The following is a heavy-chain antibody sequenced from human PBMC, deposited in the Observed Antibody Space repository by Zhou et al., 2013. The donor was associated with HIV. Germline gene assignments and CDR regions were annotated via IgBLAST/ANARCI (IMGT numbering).Heavy chain of an antibody. CDR2: ITPFNGKT. J-gene: IGHJ4*02. D-gene: IGHD3-3*01. Sequence: QVQLVQSGAEVKKTGSSVRVSCTASGYTFTFRYLHWVRQAPGQALEWMGWITPFNGKTDYAQKFQDRVTMTRDRSMSTAYMELRRLRSDDTAVYYCARDVFRVGGPGGHWGQGNPGHRLL. CDR1: GYTFTFRY. CDR3: ARDVFRVGGPGGH. V-gene: IGHV1-45*02.